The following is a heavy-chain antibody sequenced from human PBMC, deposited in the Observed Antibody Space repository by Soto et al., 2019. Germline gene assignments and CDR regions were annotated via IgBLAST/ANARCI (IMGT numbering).Heavy chain of an antibody. J-gene: IGHJ4*02. V-gene: IGHV1-3*01. Sequence: QVQLVQSGAEVKKPGASVRVSCKPSGYTLTNYAIQWVRQAAGRRLEWLGWIDPGSGKATYSQKFQGRIIITRDNSESTFYMDLSSLTSEDTAVYFCTRDLNCGNPFDYWGQGALVTVSS. CDR3: TRDLNCGNPFDY. CDR1: GYTLTNYA. D-gene: IGHD2-21*01. CDR2: IDPGSGKA.